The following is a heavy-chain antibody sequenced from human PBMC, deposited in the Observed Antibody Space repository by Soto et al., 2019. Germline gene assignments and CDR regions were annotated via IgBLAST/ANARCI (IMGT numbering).Heavy chain of an antibody. Sequence: PGESLKISCKGSGYSFTSYWISWVRQMPGKGLEWMGRIDPSDSYTNYSPSFQGHVTISADKSISTAYLQWSSLKASDTAMYYCARQVAVAGVYYYYGMDVWGQGTTVTVSS. CDR2: IDPSDSYT. D-gene: IGHD6-19*01. V-gene: IGHV5-10-1*01. CDR3: ARQVAVAGVYYYYGMDV. CDR1: GYSFTSYW. J-gene: IGHJ6*02.